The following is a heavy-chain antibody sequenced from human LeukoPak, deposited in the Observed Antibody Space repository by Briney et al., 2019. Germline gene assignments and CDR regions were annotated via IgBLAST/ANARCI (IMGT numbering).Heavy chain of an antibody. D-gene: IGHD1-26*01. CDR2: IYSSGST. CDR3: ARDRVGATYVFDY. V-gene: IGHV4-4*07. Sequence: PSETLSLTCTVSGGSISGSYWSWIRQPAGKGLEWIGRIYSSGSTNYNPSLKSRVTISVDTSKNQFSLKLSSVTAADTAVYYCARDRVGATYVFDYWGQGTLVTVSS. CDR1: GGSISGSY. J-gene: IGHJ4*02.